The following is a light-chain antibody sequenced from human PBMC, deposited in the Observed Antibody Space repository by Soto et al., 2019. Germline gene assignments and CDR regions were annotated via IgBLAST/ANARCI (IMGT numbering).Light chain of an antibody. CDR3: LQYHNLWA. Sequence: IVMTQSPATQSVSPGSSGTLSCRASQNIYYIVAWYQYRPGQARRLLIYRASTRATGVPARFSGSGSGTEFPLTISRLQAEDFTVYSCLQYHNLWAFGQGTKVDIK. CDR2: RAS. J-gene: IGKJ1*01. V-gene: IGKV3-15*01. CDR1: QNIYYI.